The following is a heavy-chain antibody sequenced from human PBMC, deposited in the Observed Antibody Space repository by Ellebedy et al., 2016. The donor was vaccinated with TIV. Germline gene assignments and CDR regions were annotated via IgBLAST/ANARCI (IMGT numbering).Heavy chain of an antibody. J-gene: IGHJ5*02. CDR1: GYMFTDYY. CDR2: INPNSGGT. V-gene: IGHV1-2*02. D-gene: IGHD3-16*01. CDR3: AREGDLPRGNWFDP. Sequence: APVKVSCXASGYMFTDYYMHWVRQAPGQGLEWMGWINPNSGGTNYAQKFQGRVTMTRDTSISTAYMELSRVRSGDTAMYYCAREGDLPRGNWFDPWGQGTLVTVSS.